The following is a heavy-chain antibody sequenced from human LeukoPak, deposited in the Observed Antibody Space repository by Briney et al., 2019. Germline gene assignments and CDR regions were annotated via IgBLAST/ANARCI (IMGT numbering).Heavy chain of an antibody. J-gene: IGHJ4*02. D-gene: IGHD6-6*01. CDR2: ISSSGDYI. CDR1: GFPFSSYS. Sequence: PGGSLRLSCAASGFPFSSYSMNWVRQAPGKGLEWVSSISSSGDYISYADSVTGRFTISRDNAKKSLYLQMNSLRAEDTAVYYCARGGAARPDYWGQGILATVSS. V-gene: IGHV3-21*01. CDR3: ARGGAARPDY.